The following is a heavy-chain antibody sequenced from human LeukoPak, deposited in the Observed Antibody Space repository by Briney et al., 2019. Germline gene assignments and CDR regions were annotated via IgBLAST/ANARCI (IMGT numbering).Heavy chain of an antibody. J-gene: IGHJ3*02. Sequence: ASVRVSCKASGYTFTSYGISWVRQAPGQGLEWMGWISAYNGNTNYAQKFQGRVTMTTDTSTSTAYMELSSLRSEDTAVYYCARDRGIVVVPAATFAFDIWGQGTMVTVSS. CDR2: ISAYNGNT. D-gene: IGHD2-2*01. CDR3: ARDRGIVVVPAATFAFDI. CDR1: GYTFTSYG. V-gene: IGHV1-18*01.